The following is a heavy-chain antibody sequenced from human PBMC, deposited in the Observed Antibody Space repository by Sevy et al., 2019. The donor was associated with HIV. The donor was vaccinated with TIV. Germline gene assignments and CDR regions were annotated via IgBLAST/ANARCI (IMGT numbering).Heavy chain of an antibody. J-gene: IGHJ4*02. V-gene: IGHV3-30*18. CDR3: AKDRLEMATITDPSDY. CDR2: ISYDVSNK. CDR1: GFTFSNYV. Sequence: GGSLRLSCAASGFTFSNYVMHWVRQAPGKGLEWVAVISYDVSNKYYADSVRGRFTISRDNSKNTLYLQMNSLRDEDTAVYYCAKDRLEMATITDPSDYWGQGILVTVSS. D-gene: IGHD5-12*01.